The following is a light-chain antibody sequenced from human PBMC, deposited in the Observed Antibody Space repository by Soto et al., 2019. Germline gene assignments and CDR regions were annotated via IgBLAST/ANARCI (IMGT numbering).Light chain of an antibody. Sequence: NQMTQFPFTLAGSVGDRGNINCRASQSISSWLAWYQQKPGKAPKLLIYDASSLESGVPSRFSGSGSGTEFTLTISSLQPDDFATYYCQQYNSYSAFGQGTKVDI. J-gene: IGKJ1*01. CDR2: DAS. V-gene: IGKV1-5*01. CDR1: QSISSW. CDR3: QQYNSYSA.